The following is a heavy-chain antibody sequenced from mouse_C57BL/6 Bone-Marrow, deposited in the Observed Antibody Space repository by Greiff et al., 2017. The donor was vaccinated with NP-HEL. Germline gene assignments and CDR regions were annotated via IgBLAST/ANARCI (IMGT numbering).Heavy chain of an antibody. CDR3: ATCITTVVAYYAMDY. J-gene: IGHJ4*01. CDR2: INHSSGYS. CDR1: GYTFTSYW. D-gene: IGHD1-1*01. Sequence: VQLVESGAELAKPGASVKLSCTASGYTFTSYWMHWVKQSPGQGLVWIGYINHSSGYSKYNQKFKDKATFTADTSSSTAYMQLSSLTYEDSTVYYCATCITTVVAYYAMDYWGQGTSVTVSS. V-gene: IGHV1-7*01.